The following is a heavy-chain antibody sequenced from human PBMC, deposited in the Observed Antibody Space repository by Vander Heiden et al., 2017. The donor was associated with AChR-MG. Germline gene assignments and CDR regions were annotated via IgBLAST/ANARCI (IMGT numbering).Heavy chain of an antibody. Sequence: QVQLVQSGAEVKKPGASVKVSCKASGYTFTDYYLHWVRQAPGQGLEWMGWINPNSGGTNYAQMFLGRVTMTRDTSIRTAYMELSRLTSDDTAMYYCARVSLHDILTGYRPFDAFDIWGQGTMVTVSS. CDR1: GYTFTDYY. D-gene: IGHD3-9*01. V-gene: IGHV1-2*02. J-gene: IGHJ3*02. CDR2: INPNSGGT. CDR3: ARVSLHDILTGYRPFDAFDI.